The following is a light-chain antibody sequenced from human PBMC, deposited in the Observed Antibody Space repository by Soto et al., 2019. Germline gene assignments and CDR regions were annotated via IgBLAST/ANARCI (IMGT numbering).Light chain of an antibody. CDR1: QSVSSRN. J-gene: IGKJ2*01. CDR3: RLFGGSPPAYT. Sequence: EIVLTQSPGTLSLFPGERATLSCRASQSVSSRNLAWYRQKPGQAPSLLIYGAFNRATGIPDRFSGSGSATDFTLTISRLEPADFAVYYFRLFGGSPPAYTFGQGTKL. CDR2: GAF. V-gene: IGKV3-20*01.